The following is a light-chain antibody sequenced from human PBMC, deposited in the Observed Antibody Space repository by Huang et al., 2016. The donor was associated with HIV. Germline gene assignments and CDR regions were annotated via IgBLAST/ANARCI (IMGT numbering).Light chain of an antibody. J-gene: IGKJ1*01. CDR2: GAS. CDR1: QSGIRSY. V-gene: IGKV3-20*01. Sequence: EIVLTQSPGTLSLSPGERATLSCRASQSGIRSYLAWYQQKPGQAPRRLIYGASSRATGIPDRFSGSGSGTDFTLSISRLEPEDFAVYYCQQYGSSPETFGQGTKVEFK. CDR3: QQYGSSPET.